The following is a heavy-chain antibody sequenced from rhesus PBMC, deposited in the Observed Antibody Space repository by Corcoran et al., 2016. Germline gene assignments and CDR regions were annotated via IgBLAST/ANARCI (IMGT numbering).Heavy chain of an antibody. D-gene: IGHD3-16*01. V-gene: IGHV4-76*01. CDR2: IYGSSGST. Sequence: QVQLQESGPGVVKPSETLSLTCAVSGGSISSGYDWSWIRQPPGKGLEGYGYIYGSSGSTNYNPSLKSRVTISKDASKNQFSLKLSSVTAADTAVYYCARDGDYYSGSYYYYFDYWGQGVLVTVSS. CDR1: GGSISSGYD. J-gene: IGHJ4*01. CDR3: ARDGDYYSGSYYYYFDY.